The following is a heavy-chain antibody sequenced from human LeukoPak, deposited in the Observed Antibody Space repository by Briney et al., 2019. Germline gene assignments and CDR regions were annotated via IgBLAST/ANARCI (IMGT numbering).Heavy chain of an antibody. D-gene: IGHD5-24*01. CDR1: GFTFSTFG. J-gene: IGHJ3*02. V-gene: IGHV3-30*02. CDR2: IRYDGSNK. Sequence: GGSLRLSCAASGFAASGFTFSTFGMHWVRQAPGKGLEWVAFIRYDGSNKYYADSVKGRFTISRDNSKNTLYLQMNSLRAEDTAVYYCARGGDGYFGAFDIWGQGTMVTVSS. CDR3: ARGGDGYFGAFDI.